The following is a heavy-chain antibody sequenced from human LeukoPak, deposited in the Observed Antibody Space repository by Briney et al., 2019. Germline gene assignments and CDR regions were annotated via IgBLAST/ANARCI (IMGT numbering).Heavy chain of an antibody. D-gene: IGHD1-1*01. V-gene: IGHV1-46*01. J-gene: IGHJ5*02. CDR1: GGSFSNYA. CDR2: INPSGGST. Sequence: ASVKVSCKASGGSFSNYALNWVRQAPGQGLEWMGIINPSGGSTSYAQKFQGRVTMTRDMSTSTVYMELSSLRSEDTAVYYCARGETDHNWFDPWGQGTLVTVSS. CDR3: ARGETDHNWFDP.